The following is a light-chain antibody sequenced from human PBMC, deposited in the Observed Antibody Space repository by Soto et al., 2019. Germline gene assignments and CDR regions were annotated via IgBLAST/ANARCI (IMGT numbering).Light chain of an antibody. CDR3: HFT. CDR1: QDISNY. CDR2: DAS. J-gene: IGKJ5*01. V-gene: IGKV1-33*01. Sequence: DIQMTQSPSSLSASVGDRVTITCQASQDISNYLNWYQQKPGKAPKLLIYDASNLETGVPSRFSGSGSGTDFTFTISSLQPEDIATYYCHFTFGQGTRLEIK.